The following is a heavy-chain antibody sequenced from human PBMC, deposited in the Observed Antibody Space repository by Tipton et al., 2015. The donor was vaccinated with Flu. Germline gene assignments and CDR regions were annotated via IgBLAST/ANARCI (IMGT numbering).Heavy chain of an antibody. J-gene: IGHJ3*02. D-gene: IGHD4-23*01. V-gene: IGHV5-51*01. CDR1: GYSFTSYY. CDR3: ARQIYYGGTSFRGFDI. CDR2: IYPADSTS. Sequence: QLVQSGAEVKEPGESLRISCKGSGYSFTSYYIAWVRQMPGKGLEWMGIIYPADSTSTYSPSFQGQVTISVGTSITTAYLQWTSLRASDTAIYYCARQIYYGGTSFRGFDIWGGGALVTVSS.